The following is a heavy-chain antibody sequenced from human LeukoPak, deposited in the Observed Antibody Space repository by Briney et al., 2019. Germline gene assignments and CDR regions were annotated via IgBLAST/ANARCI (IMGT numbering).Heavy chain of an antibody. Sequence: ASVKVSCKASGYSFIDYYIHWVRQAPGQGLEWTGWVNPHSGGTKFAQKFQGRVTMTRDTSINTAYMEVSSLRSDDTAVYYCARDIGDYYGSGSYWLLWGQGTLVTVAS. CDR3: ARDIGDYYGSGSYWLL. CDR1: GYSFIDYY. CDR2: VNPHSGGT. J-gene: IGHJ4*02. V-gene: IGHV1-2*02. D-gene: IGHD3-10*01.